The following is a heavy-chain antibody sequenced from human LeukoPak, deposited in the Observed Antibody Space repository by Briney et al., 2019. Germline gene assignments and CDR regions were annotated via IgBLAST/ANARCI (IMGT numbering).Heavy chain of an antibody. CDR1: GFTFSSYG. Sequence: PGGSLRLSCAASGFTFSSYGMHWVRQAPGKGLEWVAVTSYDGSNKYYADFVKGRFTISRDNSQNTLYLQMNSLRAEDTAVYYCAKGHSSGWSNYFGYWGQGTLVTVSS. D-gene: IGHD6-19*01. J-gene: IGHJ4*02. CDR2: TSYDGSNK. V-gene: IGHV3-30*18. CDR3: AKGHSSGWSNYFGY.